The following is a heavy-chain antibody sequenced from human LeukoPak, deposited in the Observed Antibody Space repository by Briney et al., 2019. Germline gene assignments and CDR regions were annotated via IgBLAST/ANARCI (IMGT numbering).Heavy chain of an antibody. Sequence: GGSLRLSCAASGFTFSSYWMHWVRQAPGKGLVWVSRINSDGSSTSYADSVKGRFTISRDNAKNTLYLQMNSLRAEDTAVYYCARGLSSYSYGFLYWYFDLWGRGTLVTVSS. D-gene: IGHD5-18*01. J-gene: IGHJ2*01. CDR2: INSDGSST. CDR1: GFTFSSYW. V-gene: IGHV3-74*01. CDR3: ARGLSSYSYGFLYWYFDL.